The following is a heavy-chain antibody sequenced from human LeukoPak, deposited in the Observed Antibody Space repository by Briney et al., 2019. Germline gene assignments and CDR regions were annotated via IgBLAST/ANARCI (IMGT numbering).Heavy chain of an antibody. CDR3: ATTNYDILTGYQGGVDAFDI. CDR2: IYPGDSDT. D-gene: IGHD3-9*01. J-gene: IGHJ3*02. CDR1: GYSFTNFW. Sequence: GESLKISCKASGYSFTNFWIGWVRQMPGKGLEWMGIIYPGDSDTRYSPSFQGQVTISADKSISTAYLQWSSLKASDTAMYYCATTNYDILTGYQGGVDAFDIWGQGTMVTVSS. V-gene: IGHV5-51*01.